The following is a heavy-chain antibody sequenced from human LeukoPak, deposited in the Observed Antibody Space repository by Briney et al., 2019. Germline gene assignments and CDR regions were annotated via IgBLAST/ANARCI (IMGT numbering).Heavy chain of an antibody. D-gene: IGHD4-17*01. Sequence: GRSLRLSCVASGFTFSGHWLTWVRQAPGTGLERVGNINPGGYDQFYVDSVEGRFTMSRDNARNSLYLQMDSLRAEDTAVYYCARLKGTTSVFDYWGQGTLVTVSS. J-gene: IGHJ4*02. CDR1: GFTFSGHW. CDR3: ARLKGTTSVFDY. V-gene: IGHV3-7*03. CDR2: INPGGYDQ.